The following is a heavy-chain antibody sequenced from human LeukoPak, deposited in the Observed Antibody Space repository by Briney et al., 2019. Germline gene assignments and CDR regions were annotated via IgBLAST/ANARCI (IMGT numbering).Heavy chain of an antibody. CDR2: IYSNTSA. Sequence: PGGSLRLSCAASGFTISYNYMSWVRQAPGKGLQWVSVIYSNTSAYYADSVKGRFTISRRNSKNTLYLQMTSLRAEDTAVYYCARDIPVDSRSSVPKPVRDSWSQGTLVTVSS. J-gene: IGHJ5*02. CDR3: ARDIPVDSRSSVPKPVRDS. CDR1: GFTISYNY. D-gene: IGHD6-6*01. V-gene: IGHV3-53*04.